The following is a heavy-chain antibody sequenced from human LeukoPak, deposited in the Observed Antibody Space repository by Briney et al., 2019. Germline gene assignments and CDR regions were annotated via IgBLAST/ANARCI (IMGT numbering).Heavy chain of an antibody. D-gene: IGHD3-22*01. CDR2: ISAYNGNT. CDR1: GGTFSSYA. Sequence: EASVKVSCKASGGTFSSYAISWVRQAPGQGLEWMGWISAYNGNTNYAQKLQGRDTMTTDTSTSTAYMELRSLRSDDTAVYYCARAPPLLDYYDSSGYGQNDFDYWGQGTLVTVSS. J-gene: IGHJ4*02. CDR3: ARAPPLLDYYDSSGYGQNDFDY. V-gene: IGHV1-18*01.